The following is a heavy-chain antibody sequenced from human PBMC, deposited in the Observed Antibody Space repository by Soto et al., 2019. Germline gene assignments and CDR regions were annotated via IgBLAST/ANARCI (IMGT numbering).Heavy chain of an antibody. Sequence: GGSLRLSCAASGFTFSSYGMHWVRQAPGKGLEWVAVIWYDGSNKYYADSVKGRFTISRDNSKNTLYLQMNSLRAEDTAVYYYASDRAVDTAMVSVPPDDWGQGTLVTVSS. CDR3: ASDRAVDTAMVSVPPDD. CDR1: GFTFSSYG. V-gene: IGHV3-33*01. J-gene: IGHJ4*02. D-gene: IGHD5-18*01. CDR2: IWYDGSNK.